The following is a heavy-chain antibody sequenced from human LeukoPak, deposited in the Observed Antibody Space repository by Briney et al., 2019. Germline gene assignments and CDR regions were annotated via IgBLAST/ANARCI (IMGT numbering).Heavy chain of an antibody. CDR3: ARYVVVGTAMGTGDAFDI. CDR1: GGSISSSSYY. D-gene: IGHD2-21*02. J-gene: IGHJ3*02. Sequence: SETLSLTCTVSGGSISSSSYYWGWIRQPPGKGLEWIGSIYYSGSTYYNPSLKSRVTISVDTSKNQFSLKLSSVTAADTAVYYCARYVVVGTAMGTGDAFDIWGQGTMVTVSS. V-gene: IGHV4-39*07. CDR2: IYYSGST.